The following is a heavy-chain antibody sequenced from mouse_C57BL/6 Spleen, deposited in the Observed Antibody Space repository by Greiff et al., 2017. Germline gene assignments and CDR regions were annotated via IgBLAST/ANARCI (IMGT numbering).Heavy chain of an antibody. CDR1: GYTFTSYW. CDR2: IHPNSGST. Sequence: QVQLQQSGAELVKPGASVKLSCKASGYTFTSYWMHWVKQRPGQGLEWIGMIHPNSGSTNYNEKFKSKATLTVDKSSSTAYMQLSSLTSEDSAVYYCARSTGTWYFDVWGTGTTVTVSS. D-gene: IGHD4-1*01. CDR3: ARSTGTWYFDV. V-gene: IGHV1-64*01. J-gene: IGHJ1*03.